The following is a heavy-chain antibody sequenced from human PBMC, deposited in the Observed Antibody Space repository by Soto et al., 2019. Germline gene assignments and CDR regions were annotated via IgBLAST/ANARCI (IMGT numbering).Heavy chain of an antibody. CDR3: ARDNGYSGYAYYYYGMDV. CDR1: GGSISSGDYY. D-gene: IGHD5-12*01. CDR2: IYYSGST. J-gene: IGHJ6*02. Sequence: SETLSLTCTVSGGSISSGDYYWSWIRQPPGKGLEWIGYIYYSGSTYYNPSLKSRVTISVDTSKNQLSLKLSSVTAADTAVYYCARDNGYSGYAYYYYGMDVWGQGTTVTVSS. V-gene: IGHV4-30-4*01.